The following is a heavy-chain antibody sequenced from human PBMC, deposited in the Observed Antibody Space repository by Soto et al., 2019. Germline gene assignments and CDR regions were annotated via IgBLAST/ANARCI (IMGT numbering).Heavy chain of an antibody. J-gene: IGHJ4*02. CDR1: GFTFSSYG. CDR2: IWYDGSNK. CDR3: ARERGYSYGYVDY. Sequence: QVQLVESGGSVVQPGRSLRLSCAASGFTFSSYGMHWVRQAPGKGLEWVAVIWYDGSNKYYADSVKGRFTISRDSSKNTLYLQMNSLRAEDTAMYYCARERGYSYGYVDYWGQGTLVTVSS. V-gene: IGHV3-33*01. D-gene: IGHD5-18*01.